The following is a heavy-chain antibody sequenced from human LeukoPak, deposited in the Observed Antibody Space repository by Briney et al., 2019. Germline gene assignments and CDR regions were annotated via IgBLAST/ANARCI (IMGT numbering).Heavy chain of an antibody. CDR1: GFTFSSYG. CDR2: ISYDGSNK. Sequence: PGRSLRLSCAASGFTFSSYGMHWVRQAPGKGLEWVAVISYDGSNKYYADSVKGRFTIPRDNSKNTLYLQMNSLRAEDTAVYYCAKSQANYDILTGGMDVWGKGTTVTVSS. J-gene: IGHJ6*03. CDR3: AKSQANYDILTGGMDV. D-gene: IGHD3-9*01. V-gene: IGHV3-30*18.